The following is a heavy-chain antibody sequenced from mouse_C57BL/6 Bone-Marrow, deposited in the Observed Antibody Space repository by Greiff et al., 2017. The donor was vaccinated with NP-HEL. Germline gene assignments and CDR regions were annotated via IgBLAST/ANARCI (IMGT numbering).Heavy chain of an antibody. D-gene: IGHD2-3*01. V-gene: IGHV5-12-2*01. CDR2: ISNGGGST. CDR1: GFTFSSYT. J-gene: IGHJ1*01. Sequence: EVQLVESGGGLVQPGGSLKLSCAASGFTFSSYTMSWVRQTPEKRLEWVAYISNGGGSTYYPDTVKGRFTISRDNAKNTLYLQMSSLKSEDTAMYYCARQGWDWYFDVWGAGTTVTVSS. CDR3: ARQGWDWYFDV.